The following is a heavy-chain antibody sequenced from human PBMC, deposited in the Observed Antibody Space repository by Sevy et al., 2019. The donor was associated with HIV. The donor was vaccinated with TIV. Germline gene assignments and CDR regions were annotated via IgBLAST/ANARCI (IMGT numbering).Heavy chain of an antibody. V-gene: IGHV3-53*01. J-gene: IGHJ4*02. CDR2: IYTSGST. D-gene: IGHD2-21*02. Sequence: GGSLRLSCAASGLTVSSNYMSWVRQAPGRGLEWVSAIYTSGSTYYADSVKGRFTISRGNSKNTLFLQMNSLRADDTAVYYCARGGGAYCGNDCIRAIECWGLGTLVTVSS. CDR1: GLTVSSNY. CDR3: ARGGGAYCGNDCIRAIEC.